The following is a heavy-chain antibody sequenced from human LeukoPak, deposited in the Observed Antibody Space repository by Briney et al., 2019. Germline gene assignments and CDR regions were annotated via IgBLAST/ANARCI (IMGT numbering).Heavy chain of an antibody. V-gene: IGHV3-11*01. CDR1: GFTFSDYY. D-gene: IGHD4-23*01. CDR2: ISSSGSTI. Sequence: GGSLRLSCAASGFTFSDYYMSWIRQAPGKGLEWVSYISSSGSTIYYADSVKGRFTISRDNAKNSLYLQMNSLRAEDTALYYCARDFGYGGNSIALDYWGQGTLVTVSS. CDR3: ARDFGYGGNSIALDY. J-gene: IGHJ4*02.